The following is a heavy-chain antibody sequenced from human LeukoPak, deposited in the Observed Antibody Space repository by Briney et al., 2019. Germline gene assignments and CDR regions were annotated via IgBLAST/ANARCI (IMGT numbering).Heavy chain of an antibody. D-gene: IGHD5-18*01. CDR2: IYYSGST. V-gene: IGHV4-59*01. CDR3: ARGALDTKTRFDY. CDR1: GGSISSYS. Sequence: SETLSLTCTVSGGSISSYSWSWLRQPPGKGLEWIGYIYYSGSTNYNPSLKSRVTISVDTSKDQFSLKLSSVTAADTAVYYCARGALDTKTRFDYWGQGTLVTVSS. J-gene: IGHJ4*02.